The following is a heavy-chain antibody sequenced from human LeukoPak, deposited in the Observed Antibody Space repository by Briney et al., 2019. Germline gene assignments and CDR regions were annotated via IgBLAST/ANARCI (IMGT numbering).Heavy chain of an antibody. CDR3: AKGTLGTAGDF. J-gene: IGHJ4*02. CDR1: GLTFSSYA. CDR2: ISASGDGT. D-gene: IGHD6-13*01. V-gene: IGHV3-23*01. Sequence: PGGSLRLSCAASGLTFSSYAMSWVRQAPGKGLEWVSAISASGDGTYYADSVKGRFTISRDNSKNTLYLQMNSLGAEDTAVYYCAKGTLGTAGDFWGQGTLVTVSS.